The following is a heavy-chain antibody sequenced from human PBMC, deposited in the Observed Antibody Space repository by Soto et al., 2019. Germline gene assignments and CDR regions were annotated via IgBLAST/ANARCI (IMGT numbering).Heavy chain of an antibody. V-gene: IGHV3-33*01. J-gene: IGHJ6*02. CDR2: IWYDATNK. CDR3: ARDLARRTYYYYALDV. Sequence: PGGSLRLSCAASGFTFSDYGMHWVRQAPGEGLEWVALIWYDATNKYYGGSVKGRFTISRDNSQNTLYLQVNSLTAEDTAVYYCARDLARRTYYYYALDVWGQGTTVTVSS. CDR1: GFTFSDYG.